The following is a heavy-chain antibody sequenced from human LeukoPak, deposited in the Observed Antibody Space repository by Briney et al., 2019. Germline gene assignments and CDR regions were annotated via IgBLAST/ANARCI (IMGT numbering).Heavy chain of an antibody. CDR3: ARDRLGDPIDY. V-gene: IGHV4-30-4*08. J-gene: IGHJ4*02. CDR1: GGSISSGDYY. D-gene: IGHD3-16*01. Sequence: SQTLCLTCTVSGGSISSGDYYWSWIRQPPGKGLEWIGYIYYSGSTYYNPSLKSRVTISVDTSKNQFSLKLSSVTAADTAVYYCARDRLGDPIDYWGQGTLVTVSS. CDR2: IYYSGST.